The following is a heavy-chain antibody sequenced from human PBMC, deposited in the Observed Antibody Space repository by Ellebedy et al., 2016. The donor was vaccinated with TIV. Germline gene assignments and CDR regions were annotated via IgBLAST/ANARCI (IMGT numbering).Heavy chain of an antibody. D-gene: IGHD6-19*01. V-gene: IGHV3-23*01. J-gene: IGHJ4*02. CDR3: AKGDRSTGWLH. Sequence: PGGSLRLSCVASGFTFTNYGMSWVRQAPGKGLEWVSAIGGNAGSTFYADSVKGRFTISRDNSKNTLYLQMNSLTVEDTAVYYCAKGDRSTGWLHWGQGTLVTVSS. CDR2: IGGNAGST. CDR1: GFTFTNYG.